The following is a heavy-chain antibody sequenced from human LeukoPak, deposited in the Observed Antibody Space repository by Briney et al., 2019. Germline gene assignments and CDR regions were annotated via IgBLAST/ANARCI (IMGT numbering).Heavy chain of an antibody. Sequence: SETLSLTCTVSGGSISSYYWSWIRQPPGKGLEWIGYIYYSGSTYYNPSLNSRVTISVDTSKNQFSLKLSSVTAADTAVYYCARAYYYESSGYYFDAFDIWGQGTMVTVSS. CDR2: IYYSGST. J-gene: IGHJ3*02. CDR3: ARAYYYESSGYYFDAFDI. CDR1: GGSISSYY. V-gene: IGHV4-59*12. D-gene: IGHD3-22*01.